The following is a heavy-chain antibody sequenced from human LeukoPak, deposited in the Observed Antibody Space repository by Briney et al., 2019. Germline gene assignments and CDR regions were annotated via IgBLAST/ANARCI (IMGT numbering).Heavy chain of an antibody. Sequence: AGGSLRLSCAASGFTFSSYSMNWVRQAPGKGLEWVSFISSSSSYIYYADSVKGRFTISRDNAKNSLYLQMNSLRAEDTAVYYCAREKIRSGSYELDYWGQGTLVTVSS. CDR2: ISSSSSYI. CDR3: AREKIRSGSYELDY. D-gene: IGHD3-10*01. CDR1: GFTFSSYS. V-gene: IGHV3-21*01. J-gene: IGHJ4*02.